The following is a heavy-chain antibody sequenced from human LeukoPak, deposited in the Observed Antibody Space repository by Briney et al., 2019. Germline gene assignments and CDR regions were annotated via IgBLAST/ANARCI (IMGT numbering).Heavy chain of an antibody. Sequence: SSETLSLTCTVSGDSISSYYWSWIRQPPGKGLEWIGYIYTSGGTNYIPSLKGRVTISIDTSKNQFSLKLSSVTAADSAVYYCARLTRLSTSPDRYYLDYWGQGTLVTVSS. D-gene: IGHD6-6*01. CDR2: IYTSGGT. CDR3: ARLTRLSTSPDRYYLDY. J-gene: IGHJ4*02. CDR1: GDSISSYY. V-gene: IGHV4-4*09.